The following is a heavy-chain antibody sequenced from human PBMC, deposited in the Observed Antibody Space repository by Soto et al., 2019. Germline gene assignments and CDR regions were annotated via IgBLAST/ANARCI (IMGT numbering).Heavy chain of an antibody. CDR1: GYTFTSYY. D-gene: IGHD6-19*01. CDR2: INPSGGST. V-gene: IGHV1-46*01. Sequence: ASVKVSCKASGYTFTSYYMHWVRQAPGQGLEWMGIINPSGGSTSYAQKFQGRVTMTRDTSTHTVYMELSSLRSEDTAVYYCARETVAGIWFDPWGQGTLVTVSS. CDR3: ARETVAGIWFDP. J-gene: IGHJ5*02.